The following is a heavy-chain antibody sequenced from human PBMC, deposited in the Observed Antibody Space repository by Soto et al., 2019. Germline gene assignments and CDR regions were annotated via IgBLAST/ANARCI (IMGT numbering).Heavy chain of an antibody. CDR1: AGSVSYYY. CDR2: IYYSGST. D-gene: IGHD3-10*01. V-gene: IGHV4-59*02. J-gene: IGHJ4*02. Sequence: PSETLSLTCTVSAGSVSYYYWSWIRQPPGRGLEGIGYIYYSGSTDYNPSLKSRVTISVDTSKNLFSLKLSSVTAADTAVYYCARGYAPLLWFGELLYHPYFDYWGQGTLVTAPQ. CDR3: ARGYAPLLWFGELLYHPYFDY.